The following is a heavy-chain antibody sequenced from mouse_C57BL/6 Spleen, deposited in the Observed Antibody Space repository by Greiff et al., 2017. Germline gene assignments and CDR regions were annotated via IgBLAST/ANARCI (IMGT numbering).Heavy chain of an antibody. D-gene: IGHD1-1*01. CDR1: GYTFTSYW. V-gene: IGHV1-69*01. Sequence: QVQLQQPGAELVMPGPSVKLSCKASGYTFTSYWMHWVKQRPGQGLEWIGEIDPSDSYTNYNQKFKGKSTLTVDKSSSTAYMQLSILTSEDSAVYYCARDLYGSSPYYYAMDYWGQGTSVTVSS. CDR3: ARDLYGSSPYYYAMDY. J-gene: IGHJ4*01. CDR2: IDPSDSYT.